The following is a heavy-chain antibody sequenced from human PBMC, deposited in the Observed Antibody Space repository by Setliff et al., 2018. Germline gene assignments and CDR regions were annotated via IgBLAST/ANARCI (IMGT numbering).Heavy chain of an antibody. V-gene: IGHV1-18*01. J-gene: IGHJ4*02. CDR3: ARAGVAAADRKGLLEY. Sequence: AASVKVSCKASGYTFSNYGLRWVRQTPGQGPEWMGWISASNGQTRYTEELQGRVTMTSDTSTSTVYMEFNGLTSEDTAVAYCARAGVAAADRKGLLEYWGQGTLVTVSS. CDR2: ISASNGQT. D-gene: IGHD6-13*01. CDR1: GYTFSNYG.